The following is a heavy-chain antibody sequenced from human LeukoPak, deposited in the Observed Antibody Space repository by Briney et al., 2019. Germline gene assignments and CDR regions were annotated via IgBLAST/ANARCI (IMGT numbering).Heavy chain of an antibody. CDR1: GYTFTGYY. V-gene: IGHV1-18*04. CDR3: ARDRGGGGVDYYGSESYYYGY. Sequence: ASVKVSCKASGYTFTGYYMHWVRQAPGQGLEWMGWISPYDGNRKFAHNFQDRVTMTTDTSTTTAYMELRSLRSDDTAVYYCARDRGGGGVDYYGSESYYYGYWGQGTLVTVSS. CDR2: ISPYDGNR. J-gene: IGHJ4*02. D-gene: IGHD3-10*01.